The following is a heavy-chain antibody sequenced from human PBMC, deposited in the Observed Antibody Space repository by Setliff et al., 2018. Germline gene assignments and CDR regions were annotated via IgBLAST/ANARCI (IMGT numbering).Heavy chain of an antibody. D-gene: IGHD3-22*01. V-gene: IGHV4-31*02. J-gene: IGHJ4*02. CDR1: GDSLSGDNYF. CDR2: IYYTGKT. Sequence: SETLSLTCTVSGDSLSGDNYFWSWIRHLPGKGLQWLGHIYYTGKTYYNPSLKSRLEMSVDTSKREFALRLSSVTAADTAVYYCARGTFDTSGYFPYPIGYWGQGTLVTVSS. CDR3: ARGTFDTSGYFPYPIGY.